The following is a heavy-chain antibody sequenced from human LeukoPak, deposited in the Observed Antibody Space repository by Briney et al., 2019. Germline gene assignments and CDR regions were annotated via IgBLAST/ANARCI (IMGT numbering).Heavy chain of an antibody. J-gene: IGHJ6*02. Sequence: PGGSLRLSCAASGFTFSSYSMNWVRQAPGKGLEWVSSISSGGSYIYYADSVKGRFTISRDNAKNTLYLQMNSLGAEDTAVYYCSKPPPAEAHFYYGMDVWGQGTTVTVSS. CDR3: SKPPPAEAHFYYGMDV. V-gene: IGHV3-21*04. CDR2: ISSGGSYI. CDR1: GFTFSSYS.